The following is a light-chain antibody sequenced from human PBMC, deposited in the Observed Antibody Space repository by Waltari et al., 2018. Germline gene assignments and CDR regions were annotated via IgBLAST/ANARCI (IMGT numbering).Light chain of an antibody. Sequence: EIVLTQSPGTLSLSPGERATLSCRASQTLSSTYLAWYQQKPGQAPRPRIYETSTRATGIPDRFSGSGSGTDFTLTISRLEPEDLAVYYCHQYGNSAPFTFGPGTKVDIK. V-gene: IGKV3-20*01. CDR1: QTLSSTY. CDR3: HQYGNSAPFT. J-gene: IGKJ3*01. CDR2: ETS.